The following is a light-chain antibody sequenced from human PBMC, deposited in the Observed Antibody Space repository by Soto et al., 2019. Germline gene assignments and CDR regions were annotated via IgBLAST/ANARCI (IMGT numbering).Light chain of an antibody. CDR1: SSDVGAYDY. V-gene: IGLV2-14*03. J-gene: IGLJ1*01. CDR3: SSDTSSSTRV. Sequence: QSALTQPTSVSGSPGQSITISCTGTSSDVGAYDYVSWYQQHPDKAPKLMIYEVSHRPSGVSNRFYGSKSVNTATLTISGLQAEDEADYYCSSDTSSSTRVFGTGTKLTVL. CDR2: EVS.